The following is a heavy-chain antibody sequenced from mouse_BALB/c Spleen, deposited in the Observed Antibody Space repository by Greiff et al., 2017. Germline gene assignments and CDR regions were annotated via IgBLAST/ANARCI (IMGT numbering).Heavy chain of an antibody. Sequence: VQLKQSGAELVKPGASVKLSCTASGFNIKDTYMHWVKQRPEQGLEWIGRIDPANGNTKYDPKFQGKATITADTSSNTAYLQLSSLTSEDTAVYYCARSDYYGSRNAMDYWGQGTSVTVSS. CDR1: GFNIKDTY. J-gene: IGHJ4*01. D-gene: IGHD1-1*01. CDR3: ARSDYYGSRNAMDY. V-gene: IGHV14-3*02. CDR2: IDPANGNT.